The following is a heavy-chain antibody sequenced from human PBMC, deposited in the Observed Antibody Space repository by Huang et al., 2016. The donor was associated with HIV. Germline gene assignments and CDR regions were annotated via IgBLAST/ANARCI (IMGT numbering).Heavy chain of an antibody. CDR2: IKSKANDGTT. CDR3: CTDPGGSFGL. V-gene: IGHV3-15*01. CDR1: GFTFTHAW. J-gene: IGHJ4*02. Sequence: EVQLVESGGGLVKPGGSLRLSCAASGFTFTHAWMSCVRQAPGKGLDGDGRIKSKANDGTTCYAKHVKRRFTSSRDHSKKMLYLHKNSPGTEDTATYCCCTDPGGSFGLWGRGTLVAISS. D-gene: IGHD3-16*01.